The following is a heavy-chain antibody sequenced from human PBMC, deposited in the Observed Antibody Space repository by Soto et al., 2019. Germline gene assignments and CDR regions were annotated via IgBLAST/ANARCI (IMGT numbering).Heavy chain of an antibody. Sequence: QVQLVQSGAEVKKPGSSVKVSCKASGGTFSSYAISWVRQAPGQGLEWMGGIIPIFGTANYAQKFQGRVTITADESTSTAYMELSSLRSEDTAVYYCIKSQHYYDSSASAAFDIWGQGTIVTVSS. CDR2: IIPIFGTA. CDR3: IKSQHYYDSSASAAFDI. CDR1: GGTFSSYA. V-gene: IGHV1-69*01. J-gene: IGHJ3*02. D-gene: IGHD3-22*01.